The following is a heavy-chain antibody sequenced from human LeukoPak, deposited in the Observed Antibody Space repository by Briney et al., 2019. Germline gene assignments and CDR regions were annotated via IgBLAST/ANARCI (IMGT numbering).Heavy chain of an antibody. CDR2: ISSSCYI. CDR1: GFTFSSYS. CDR3: ARDGGVTGTSNY. V-gene: IGHV3-21*01. D-gene: IGHD1-20*01. Sequence: GGSLRLPCAASGFTFSSYSMNWVRQAPGKGLEWVSSISSSCYIYYADSVKGRFTISRDNAKNSLYLQMNSLRAEDTAVYYCARDGGVTGTSNYWGQGTLVTVSS. J-gene: IGHJ4*02.